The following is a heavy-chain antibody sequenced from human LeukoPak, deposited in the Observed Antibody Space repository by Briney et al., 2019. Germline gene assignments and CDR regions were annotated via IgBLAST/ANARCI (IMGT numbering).Heavy chain of an antibody. CDR1: GGSISSYY. J-gene: IGHJ4*02. V-gene: IGHV4-59*01. CDR2: IYYSGST. D-gene: IGHD3-16*01. Sequence: SETLSLTCTVSGGSISSYYWSWIRQPPGKGLEWIGYIYYSGSTNYNPSLKSRVTISVDTSKNQFSLKLSSVTAADTAVYYCASPGDYVWGVEGYFDYWGQGTLVTVSS. CDR3: ASPGDYVWGVEGYFDY.